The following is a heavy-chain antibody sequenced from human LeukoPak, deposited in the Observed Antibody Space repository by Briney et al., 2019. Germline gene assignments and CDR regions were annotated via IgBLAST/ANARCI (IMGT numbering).Heavy chain of an antibody. CDR1: GFTFSSYS. D-gene: IGHD6-13*01. V-gene: IGHV3-48*04. CDR2: ISSSSSTI. Sequence: GGSLRLSCAASGFTFSSYSMNWVRQAPGKGLEWVSYISSSSSTIYYADSVKGRFTISRDNAKNSLYLQMNSLRAEDTAVYYCARDPGIAAAGALDYWGQGTLVTVSS. CDR3: ARDPGIAAAGALDY. J-gene: IGHJ4*02.